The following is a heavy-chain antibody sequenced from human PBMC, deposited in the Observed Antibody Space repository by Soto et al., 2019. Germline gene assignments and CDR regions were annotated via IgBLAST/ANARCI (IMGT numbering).Heavy chain of an antibody. D-gene: IGHD2-15*01. Sequence: EVHLVESGGSLVQPGGSLRLSCAASGFAFSEYSMNWVRQAPGKGLEWLSYISLGSTTIYYADSVKGRFTISRDNAKNSRSLQMNSLGVEDTAVYYCARDTHHAIGYWGRGTLVSVSS. CDR1: GFAFSEYS. J-gene: IGHJ4*02. CDR2: ISLGSTTI. V-gene: IGHV3-48*01. CDR3: ARDTHHAIGY.